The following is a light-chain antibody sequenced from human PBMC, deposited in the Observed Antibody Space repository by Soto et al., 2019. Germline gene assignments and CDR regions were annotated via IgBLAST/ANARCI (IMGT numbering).Light chain of an antibody. CDR3: QSYDSSLSVV. V-gene: IGLV1-40*01. CDR1: SSNIGADYY. Sequence: QPVLTQPPSVSGAPGQSVTISCTGTSSNIGADYYVHWYQQLPGTAPKLLIYGNSNRPSGIPDRFSGSKSGTSASLAITGLQPEDEADYYCQSYDSSLSVVFGGGTQLTVL. CDR2: GNS. J-gene: IGLJ2*01.